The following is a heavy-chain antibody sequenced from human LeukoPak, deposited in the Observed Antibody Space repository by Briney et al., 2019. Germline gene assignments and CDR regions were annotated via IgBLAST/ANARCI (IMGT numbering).Heavy chain of an antibody. D-gene: IGHD1-26*01. V-gene: IGHV1-2*02. Sequence: ASVKVSCKASGYTFTGYYMHWVRQAPGQGLEWMGWINPNSGGTNYAQKFQGRVTMTRNTSISTAYMELSRLRSDDTAVYYCARLRVDGGSHGYYFDYWGQGTLVTVSS. J-gene: IGHJ4*02. CDR2: INPNSGGT. CDR3: ARLRVDGGSHGYYFDY. CDR1: GYTFTGYY.